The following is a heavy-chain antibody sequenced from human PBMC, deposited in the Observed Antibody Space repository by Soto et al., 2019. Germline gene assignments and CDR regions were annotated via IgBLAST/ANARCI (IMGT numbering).Heavy chain of an antibody. CDR3: ARDALSRDSI. CDR2: ISYSGST. V-gene: IGHV4-31*03. J-gene: IGHJ4*02. CDR1: GGSISSGGYY. Sequence: QVQLQESGPGLVKPSQTLSLTCTVSGGSISSGGYYWSWIRQHPGKGLAWIGYISYSGSTYYNPSLESRVTMSVDTSKNQFSLKLSSVTAADTAVYYCARDALSRDSIWGQGTLVTVSS. D-gene: IGHD3-22*01.